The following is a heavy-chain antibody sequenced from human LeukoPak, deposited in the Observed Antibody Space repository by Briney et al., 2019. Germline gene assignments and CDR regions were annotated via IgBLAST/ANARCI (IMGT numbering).Heavy chain of an antibody. J-gene: IGHJ6*03. CDR2: MNPNSGNT. D-gene: IGHD3-3*01. CDR3: VGSYDFWRGYGGSVPYYYYMDV. Sequence: ASVKVSCKASGYTFTSYDINWVRQATGQGGEWMGWMNPNSGNTGYAQKFQGRGTMTRNTSISTAYMEMSRLRAEDTGVDYCVGSYDFWRGYGGSVPYYYYMDVWGKGTTVTVSS. V-gene: IGHV1-8*01. CDR1: GYTFTSYD.